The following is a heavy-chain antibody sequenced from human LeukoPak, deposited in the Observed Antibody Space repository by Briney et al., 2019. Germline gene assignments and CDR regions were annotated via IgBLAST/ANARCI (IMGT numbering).Heavy chain of an antibody. CDR1: GYSFTSYW. CDR2: IYPGDSDT. Sequence: PGESLQISCKGSGYSFTSYWIGWVRQLPGKGLEWMGIIYPGDSDTRYSPSFQGQVTISADKSIGTAYLQWSSLKASDTAMYYCARSDILTGYYPLDNPQHDAFDIWGQGTMVTVSS. J-gene: IGHJ3*02. CDR3: ARSDILTGYYPLDNPQHDAFDI. D-gene: IGHD3-9*01. V-gene: IGHV5-51*01.